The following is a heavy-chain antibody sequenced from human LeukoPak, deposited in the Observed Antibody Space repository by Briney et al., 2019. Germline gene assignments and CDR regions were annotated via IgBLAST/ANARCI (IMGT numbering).Heavy chain of an antibody. CDR2: IKEDGSEK. J-gene: IGHJ6*03. CDR3: VRDMDV. V-gene: IGHV3-7*01. CDR1: GFSFSSYW. Sequence: GGSLRLSCAASGFSFSSYWMSWVRQAPGKGLEWVANIKEDGSEKNYVDSVKGRFTISRDNAKNSLWLQINSLRVEDTAVYYCVRDMDVWGKGTTVTVFS.